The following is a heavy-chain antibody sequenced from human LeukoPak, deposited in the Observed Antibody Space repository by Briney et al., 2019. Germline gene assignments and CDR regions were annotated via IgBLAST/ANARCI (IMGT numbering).Heavy chain of an antibody. J-gene: IGHJ3*02. CDR1: GFTFSSYA. Sequence: AGGSLRLSCAASGFTFSSYAMSWVRQAPGKGLEWVSAISGSGGSTYYADSVKGRFTISRDNSKNTLYLQMNSLRAEDTAVYYCAGRNYYDSSGSDAFDIWGQGTMVTVSS. CDR3: AGRNYYDSSGSDAFDI. D-gene: IGHD3-22*01. V-gene: IGHV3-23*01. CDR2: ISGSGGST.